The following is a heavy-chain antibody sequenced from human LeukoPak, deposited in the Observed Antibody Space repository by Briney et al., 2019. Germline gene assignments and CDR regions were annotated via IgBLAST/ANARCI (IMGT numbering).Heavy chain of an antibody. D-gene: IGHD5-24*01. CDR3: ARGERDGYNTFDY. V-gene: IGHV1-69*05. Sequence: SVKVSCKASGGTFSSYAISWVRQAPGQGLEWMGGIIPICGTANYAQKYQGKVTITTHESKSTAYMEPSSLRSEDTAVYYCARGERDGYNTFDYWGQGTLVTVPS. CDR2: IIPICGTA. CDR1: GGTFSSYA. J-gene: IGHJ4*02.